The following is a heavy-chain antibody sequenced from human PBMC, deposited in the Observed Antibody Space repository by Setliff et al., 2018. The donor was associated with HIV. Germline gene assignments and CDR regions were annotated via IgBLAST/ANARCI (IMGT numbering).Heavy chain of an antibody. CDR3: ARDPYCPNTCYEDFTFDS. D-gene: IGHD2-8*01. CDR1: GSSLTSTDFY. Sequence: SETLSLTCSVSGSSLTSTDFYWGWIRQPPGKGLEWIGNIYYTGTTYYNSSLKSRVRMSVDTSTNQFSLNLTSVTAADTAVYYCARDPYCPNTCYEDFTFDSWGQGTLVTVSS. V-gene: IGHV4-39*07. J-gene: IGHJ4*02. CDR2: IYYTGTT.